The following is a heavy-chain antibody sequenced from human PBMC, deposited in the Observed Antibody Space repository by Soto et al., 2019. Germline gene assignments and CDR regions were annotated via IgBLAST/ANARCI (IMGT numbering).Heavy chain of an antibody. CDR1: GYTFTSYG. Sequence: ASVKVSCKASGYTFTSYGISWVRQAPGQGLEWMGWISAYNGNTNYAQKLQGRVTMTTDTSTSTAYMELRSLRSDDTAVYYCARVRDYYDSSGYYVDYWGQGTLVTVSS. CDR2: ISAYNGNT. D-gene: IGHD3-22*01. CDR3: ARVRDYYDSSGYYVDY. J-gene: IGHJ4*02. V-gene: IGHV1-18*01.